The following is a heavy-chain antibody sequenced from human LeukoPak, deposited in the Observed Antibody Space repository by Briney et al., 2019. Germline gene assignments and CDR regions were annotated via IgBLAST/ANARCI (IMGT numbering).Heavy chain of an antibody. J-gene: IGHJ4*02. Sequence: GGSLRLSCAASGFTFSNAWMSWVRQAPGKGLEWVGRIKSKTDGGTTDYAAPVKGRFTISRDDSKNTLYLQMNSLKTEDTAVYCCTTDPLEVGATFDYWGQGTLVTVSS. CDR2: IKSKTDGGTT. D-gene: IGHD1-26*01. CDR1: GFTFSNAW. V-gene: IGHV3-15*01. CDR3: TTDPLEVGATFDY.